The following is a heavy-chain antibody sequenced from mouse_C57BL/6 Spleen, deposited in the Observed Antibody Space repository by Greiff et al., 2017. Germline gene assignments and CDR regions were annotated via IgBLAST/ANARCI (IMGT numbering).Heavy chain of an antibody. Sequence: VQLQQPGAELVRPGSSVKLSCKASGYTFTSYWMHWVKQRPIQGLEWIGNIDPSDSETHYNQKFKDKATLTVDKSSSTAYMQLSSLTSEDSAVYYCAREDDGYSCWYFDVWGTGTTVTVSS. V-gene: IGHV1-52*01. CDR2: IDPSDSET. D-gene: IGHD2-3*01. CDR3: AREDDGYSCWYFDV. CDR1: GYTFTSYW. J-gene: IGHJ1*03.